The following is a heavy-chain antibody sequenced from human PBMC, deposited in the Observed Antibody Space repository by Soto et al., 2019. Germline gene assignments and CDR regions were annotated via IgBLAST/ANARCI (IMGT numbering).Heavy chain of an antibody. CDR1: GGTFSSYT. D-gene: IGHD5-12*01. J-gene: IGHJ4*02. Sequence: QVQLVQSGAEVKRPGSSVKVSCKASGGTFSSYTISWVRQAPGQGLEWMGRIIPILGIANYAQKFQGRVTITGDKSTSTAYMELSSLRSEDTAVYYCAHLRGYSGYDGYWGQGTLVTVSS. CDR3: AHLRGYSGYDGY. V-gene: IGHV1-69*02. CDR2: IIPILGIA.